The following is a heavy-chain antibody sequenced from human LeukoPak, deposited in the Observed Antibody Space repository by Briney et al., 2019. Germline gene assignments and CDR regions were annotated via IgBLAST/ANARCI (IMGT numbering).Heavy chain of an antibody. Sequence: GGSLRLPCAASGLIFTIYTMNWVRQAPGKGLEWVSSISSSSSYIYYADSVKDRFTISRDNAKNSLYLQMNSLRAEDTAVYYCARGGKADYYGSGKPPRYWYFDLWGRGTLVTVSS. J-gene: IGHJ2*01. CDR2: ISSSSSYI. D-gene: IGHD3-10*01. V-gene: IGHV3-21*01. CDR3: ARGGKADYYGSGKPPRYWYFDL. CDR1: GLIFTIYT.